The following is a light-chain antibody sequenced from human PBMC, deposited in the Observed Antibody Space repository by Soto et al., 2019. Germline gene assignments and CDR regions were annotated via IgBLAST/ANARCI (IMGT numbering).Light chain of an antibody. V-gene: IGKV3-11*01. Sequence: EIMLTQSPATLSLSPGERATLSCRASQSVGSYLAWYQQKPGQAPRLLIYDASKRATGIPARFSGSGSGADFTLTISSLEPEDFAVYYCQQRSNWPPGLTFGGGTRVEIK. CDR1: QSVGSY. CDR3: QQRSNWPPGLT. J-gene: IGKJ4*01. CDR2: DAS.